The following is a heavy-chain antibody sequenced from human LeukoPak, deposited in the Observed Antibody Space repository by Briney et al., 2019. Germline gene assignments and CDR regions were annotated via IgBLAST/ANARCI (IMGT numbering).Heavy chain of an antibody. CDR1: GGSINIYY. J-gene: IGHJ5*02. CDR3: ARGPLTMTRGFDP. Sequence: SETLSLTCTVSGGSINIYYWSWIRQPAGAGLEWIGRIYTSGSTNYNPSLKTRVTMSVDTSKNQFSLKLSSVTAADTAVYYCARGPLTMTRGFDPWGQGTLVTVSS. CDR2: IYTSGST. V-gene: IGHV4-4*07. D-gene: IGHD4-17*01.